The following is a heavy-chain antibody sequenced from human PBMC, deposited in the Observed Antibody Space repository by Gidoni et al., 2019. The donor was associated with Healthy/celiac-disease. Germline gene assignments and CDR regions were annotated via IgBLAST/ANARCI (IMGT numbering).Heavy chain of an antibody. CDR1: GYTFTGYY. CDR3: ARKGYPWFGELLPFDY. CDR2: INPNSGGT. D-gene: IGHD3-10*01. Sequence: QVQLVQSGAEVKKPGASVKGPCKASGYTFTGYYMHWVRQAPGQGLEWMGWINPNSGGTNYAQKFQGRVTMTRDTSISTAYMELSRLRSDDTAVYYCARKGYPWFGELLPFDYWGQGTLVTVSS. J-gene: IGHJ4*02. V-gene: IGHV1-2*02.